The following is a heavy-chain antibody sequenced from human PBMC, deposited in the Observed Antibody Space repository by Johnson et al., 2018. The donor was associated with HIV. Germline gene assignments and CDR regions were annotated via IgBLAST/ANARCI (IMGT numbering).Heavy chain of an antibody. CDR3: ARGWQQRAFDI. V-gene: IGHV3-11*01. CDR1: GFTVSSNY. CDR2: ISNSGETV. J-gene: IGHJ3*02. D-gene: IGHD6-13*01. Sequence: QVQLVESGGGLIQPGGSLRLSCAASGFTVSSNYMSWVRQAPGKGLEWVSYISNSGETVFYADSVKGRFTGSRDNAKNSLYLQMNSLRAEDTAVYYCARGWQQRAFDIWGQGTMVTVSS.